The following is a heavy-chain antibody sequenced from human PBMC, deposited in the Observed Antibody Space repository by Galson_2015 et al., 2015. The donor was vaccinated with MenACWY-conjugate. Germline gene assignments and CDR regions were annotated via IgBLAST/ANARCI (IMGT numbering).Heavy chain of an antibody. Sequence: SLRLSCAASGFFFSTYGFHWVRQAPGKGLEWVAAISCDGTKKYYIDSVKGRFTISRDDSKSTLSLQMYTLRPEDTAVYYCARTGEYRGYDFYYGMDVWGQGTTVTVSS. CDR3: ARTGEYRGYDFYYGMDV. V-gene: IGHV3-30*03. CDR1: GFFFSTYG. J-gene: IGHJ6*02. CDR2: ISCDGTKK. D-gene: IGHD5-12*01.